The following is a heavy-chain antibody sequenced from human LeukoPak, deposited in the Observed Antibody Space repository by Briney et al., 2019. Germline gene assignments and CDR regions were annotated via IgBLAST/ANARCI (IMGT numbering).Heavy chain of an antibody. Sequence: PGGSLRLSCAASGFTFADHAMHWVRQAPGKGLEWVSIISGDGGSTYYADSVKGRFTISRDNSKDSLYLQMNSLRTEDTAFYYCAKDRYCFSTSCYAPFDHWGLGTLVTVSS. CDR2: ISGDGGST. D-gene: IGHD2-2*01. CDR3: AKDRYCFSTSCYAPFDH. CDR1: GFTFADHA. J-gene: IGHJ4*02. V-gene: IGHV3-43*02.